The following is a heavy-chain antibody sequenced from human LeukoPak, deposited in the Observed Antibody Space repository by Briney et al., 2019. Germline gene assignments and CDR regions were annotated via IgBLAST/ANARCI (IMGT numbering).Heavy chain of an antibody. D-gene: IGHD3-22*01. CDR3: ARHKEVYYYDSSGFPKSSPNWFDP. Sequence: PSETLSLTCTVSGGSISISSYYWGWIRQPPGKGLEWIASTYYSGSTYYNPSLKSRVTISVDTSKNQFSLKLSSVTAADTAVYYCARHKEVYYYDSSGFPKSSPNWFDPWGQGTLVTVSS. CDR2: TYYSGST. CDR1: GGSISISSYY. J-gene: IGHJ5*02. V-gene: IGHV4-39*01.